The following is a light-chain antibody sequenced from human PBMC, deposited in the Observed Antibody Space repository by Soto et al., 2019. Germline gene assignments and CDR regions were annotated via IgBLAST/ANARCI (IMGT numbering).Light chain of an antibody. Sequence: EIVLTQSPCTLSLSPGERATLSCRASQSVSSNLAWYQQKPGQAPRLLIYGASTRATGIPARLSGSGSGTDFTLTISRLEPEDFALYYCQQYVVGSTLSFGRGTRLEI. CDR3: QQYVVGSTLS. V-gene: IGKV3-20*01. J-gene: IGKJ5*01. CDR1: QSVSSN. CDR2: GAS.